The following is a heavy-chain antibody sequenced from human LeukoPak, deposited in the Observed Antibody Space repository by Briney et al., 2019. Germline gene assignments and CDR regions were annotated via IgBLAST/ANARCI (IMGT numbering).Heavy chain of an antibody. D-gene: IGHD1-1*01. CDR3: ARGRPNIALEGY. CDR1: GCTFTGYY. J-gene: IGHJ4*02. Sequence: SVKVSCKASGCTFTGYYMHWVRQAPGQGLEWMGRIIPILGIANYAQKFQGRVTITADKSTSTAYMELSSLRSEDTAVYYCARGRPNIALEGYWGQGTLVTVSS. V-gene: IGHV1-69*04. CDR2: IIPILGIA.